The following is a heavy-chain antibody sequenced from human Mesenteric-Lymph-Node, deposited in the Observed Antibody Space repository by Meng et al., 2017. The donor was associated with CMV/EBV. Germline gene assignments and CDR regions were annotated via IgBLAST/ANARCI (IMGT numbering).Heavy chain of an antibody. J-gene: IGHJ4*02. D-gene: IGHD6-6*01. CDR1: GLTVSDNY. CDR3: ARESSSLAATYFDH. CDR2: IYSGDDT. V-gene: IGHV3-53*01. Sequence: GRSLRLSCAVSGLTVSDNYMTWVRQAPGKGLAWVSIIYSGDDTYYADSVKGWFTISRDKSKNTVYLQMNSLRAEDTAVYYCARESSSLAATYFDHWGQGALVTVSS.